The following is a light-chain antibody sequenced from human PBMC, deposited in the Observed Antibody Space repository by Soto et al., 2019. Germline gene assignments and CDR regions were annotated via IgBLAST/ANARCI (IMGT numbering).Light chain of an antibody. CDR1: NSNIGSNT. CDR3: AACDASLNGHPV. J-gene: IGLJ7*01. V-gene: IGLV1-44*01. Sequence: QSVLTQPPSASGTPGQRVTISCSGGNSNIGSNTVIWYQHLPGTAPKLLIYNNNQRPSGVPDRFSGSNSGTSASLAISGLQSEDEADYYCAACDASLNGHPVFGGGTQLTVL. CDR2: NNN.